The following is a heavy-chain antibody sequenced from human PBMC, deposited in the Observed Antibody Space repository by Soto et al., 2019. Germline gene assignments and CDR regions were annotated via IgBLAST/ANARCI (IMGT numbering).Heavy chain of an antibody. Sequence: QVQLVQSGAEVKKPGASVKVSCKASGYTFSRSGISWVRQAPGQGLEWMGWINGYNGNTNYTQKMQGRITMTTDTPPSTAYLELGSLRSDDTAVYYCARMGDVPYYYYGMDVWGQGTTVIVSS. V-gene: IGHV1-18*01. CDR1: GYTFSRSG. CDR3: ARMGDVPYYYYGMDV. D-gene: IGHD3-16*01. CDR2: INGYNGNT. J-gene: IGHJ6*02.